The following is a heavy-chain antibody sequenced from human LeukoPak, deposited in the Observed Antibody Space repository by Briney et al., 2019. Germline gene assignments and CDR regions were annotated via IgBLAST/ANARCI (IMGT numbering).Heavy chain of an antibody. CDR3: ARDHYYDSSGYYFHFQH. D-gene: IGHD3-22*01. CDR2: ISSSSSYI. V-gene: IGHV3-21*01. Sequence: PGGSLRLSCAASGFTFSSYSMNWVRQAPGKGLEWVSSISSSSSYIYYADSVKGRFTISRDNAKNSLYLQMNSLRAEDTAVYYCARDHYYDSSGYYFHFQHWGQGTLVTVSS. CDR1: GFTFSSYS. J-gene: IGHJ1*01.